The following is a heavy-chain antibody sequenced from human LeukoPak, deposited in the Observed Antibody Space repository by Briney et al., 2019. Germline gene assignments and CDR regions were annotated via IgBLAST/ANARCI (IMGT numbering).Heavy chain of an antibody. CDR3: ARVIAAAGRGFDY. V-gene: IGHV1-2*02. CDR2: INPNSGGT. J-gene: IGHJ4*02. D-gene: IGHD6-13*01. CDR1: GYTFTGYY. Sequence: ASVKVSCKASGYTFTGYYIHWIRQAPGQGLEWMGWINPNSGGTKYAQKLQGRVTMTTDTSTSTAYMELRSLRSDDTAVYYCARVIAAAGRGFDYWGQGTLVTVSS.